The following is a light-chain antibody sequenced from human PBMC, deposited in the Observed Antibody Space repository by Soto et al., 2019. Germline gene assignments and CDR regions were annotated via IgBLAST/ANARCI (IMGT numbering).Light chain of an antibody. CDR3: QQSSNWPLT. V-gene: IGKV3-11*01. CDR1: QSVSSC. CDR2: DAS. Sequence: EIVLTQSPAILSLSPGERATLSCRASQSVSSCLAWYQQKPGQAPRLLIYDASNRATGIPARFSGSGSGTDFTLTISSPEPEDFAVYYCQQSSNWPLTFGGGTKVEIK. J-gene: IGKJ4*01.